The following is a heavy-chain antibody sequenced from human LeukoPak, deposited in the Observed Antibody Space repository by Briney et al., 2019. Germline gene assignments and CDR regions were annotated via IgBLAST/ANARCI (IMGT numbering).Heavy chain of an antibody. Sequence: GESLKISCKGSGYNFSNYWIGWVRQMPGKGLEWMGIIYPGDSDTRYSPSFQGQVTISADKSISTAYLQWSSLEASDTAMFYCARQAACYADVCWFDPWGQGTLVTVSS. D-gene: IGHD2-2*01. J-gene: IGHJ5*02. CDR3: ARQAACYADVCWFDP. V-gene: IGHV5-51*01. CDR2: IYPGDSDT. CDR1: GYNFSNYW.